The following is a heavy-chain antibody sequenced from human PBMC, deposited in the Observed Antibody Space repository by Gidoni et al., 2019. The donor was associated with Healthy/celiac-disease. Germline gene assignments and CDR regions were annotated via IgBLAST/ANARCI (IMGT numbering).Heavy chain of an antibody. CDR3: ARTYYGSGSYYSH. CDR2: INPNSGGT. CDR1: GYTFTGYY. J-gene: IGHJ4*02. D-gene: IGHD3-10*01. Sequence: QVQLVQSGAEGKKPGASVKVSCTASGYTFTGYYMHWVRQAPGQGLEWMGWINPNSGGTNYAQKFQGRVTMTRDTSISTAYMELSRLRSDDTAVYYCARTYYGSGSYYSHWGQGTLVTVSS. V-gene: IGHV1-2*02.